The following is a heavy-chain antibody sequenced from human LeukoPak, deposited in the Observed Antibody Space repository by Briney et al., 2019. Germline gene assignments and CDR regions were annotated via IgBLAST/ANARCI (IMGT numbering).Heavy chain of an antibody. V-gene: IGHV4-59*08. CDR3: ARPAGRYCNSANCYTGGDSFYYYGLDV. CDR1: GGSISSYY. D-gene: IGHD2-2*02. CDR2: IYYSGST. Sequence: SETLSLTCTVSGGSISSYYWSWIRQPPGKGLEWIGYIYYSGSTNYNPSLKSRVTISVDTSKNQFSLKLSSVTAADTAIYYCARPAGRYCNSANCYTGGDSFYYYGLDVWGQGTTVTVSS. J-gene: IGHJ6*02.